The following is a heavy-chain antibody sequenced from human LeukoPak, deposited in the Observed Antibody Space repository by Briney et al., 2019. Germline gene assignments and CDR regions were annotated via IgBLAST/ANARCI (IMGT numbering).Heavy chain of an antibody. D-gene: IGHD3-9*01. V-gene: IGHV3-15*01. J-gene: IGHJ4*02. CDR3: TTGLVRCFDRVRDY. Sequence: GGSLRLSCSASGFTFPNAWMTWVRQAPGKGLEWVGLIKSKTDGGTAHYAAPVKGRFTISRDDSKDTLYLQMHSLKTEDTALYYCTTGLVRCFDRVRDYWGQGTLVTVSS. CDR1: GFTFPNAW. CDR2: IKSKTDGGTA.